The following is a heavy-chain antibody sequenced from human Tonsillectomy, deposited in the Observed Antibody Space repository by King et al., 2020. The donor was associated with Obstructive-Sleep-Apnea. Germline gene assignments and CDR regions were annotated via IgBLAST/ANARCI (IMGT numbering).Heavy chain of an antibody. CDR3: ARSMFYGDYVFDY. Sequence: VQLVQSGGGLVQPGGSLRLSCAASRFTFSSFWMNWVRQAPGMGLEGVANIKQDGSVKYYVDSVKGRFTISRDNAKNSLYLQMNSLRAEDTAVYYCARSMFYGDYVFDYWGQGTLVTVSS. D-gene: IGHD4-17*01. CDR2: IKQDGSVK. J-gene: IGHJ4*02. V-gene: IGHV3-7*03. CDR1: RFTFSSFW.